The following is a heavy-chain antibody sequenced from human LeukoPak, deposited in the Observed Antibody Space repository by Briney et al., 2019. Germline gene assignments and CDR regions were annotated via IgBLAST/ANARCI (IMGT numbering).Heavy chain of an antibody. J-gene: IGHJ4*02. Sequence: GGSLRLSCAASGFTFSSHTMGWVRQAPGKGLEWVSTISGSSGTAYYADSVKGRFTISRDNSKNTLYLQMNSLSVDDTAVYFCAKDRAYSASYRGYFDSWGQGTLVTVSS. CDR1: GFTFSSHT. CDR3: AKDRAYSASYRGYFDS. CDR2: ISGSSGTA. D-gene: IGHD1-26*01. V-gene: IGHV3-23*01.